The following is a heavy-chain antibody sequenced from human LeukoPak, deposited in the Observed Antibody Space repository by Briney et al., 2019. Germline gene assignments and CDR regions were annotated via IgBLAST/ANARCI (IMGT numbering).Heavy chain of an antibody. CDR2: IYHSGST. J-gene: IGHJ4*02. Sequence: TSETLSLTCIVSGYSINSGYYWGWIRQPPGKGLEWIGSIYHSGSTYYNPSLKSRVTISLDTSKNQFSLKLTSVTAADTAVYYCARAPDSSGNFDYWGQGTLVTVSS. CDR1: GYSINSGYY. V-gene: IGHV4-38-2*02. D-gene: IGHD3-22*01. CDR3: ARAPDSSGNFDY.